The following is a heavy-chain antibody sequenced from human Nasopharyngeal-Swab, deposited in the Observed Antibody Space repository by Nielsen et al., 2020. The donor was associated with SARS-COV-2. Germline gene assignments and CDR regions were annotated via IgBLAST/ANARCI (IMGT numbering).Heavy chain of an antibody. V-gene: IGHV3-30*03. Sequence: GGSLRLSCAASGFTFSSYGMHWVRQAPGKGLEWVTVISYDGSNKYYADSVKGRFTISRDDAKNSLYLQMNSLRAEDTAVYYCARDLPPYGDYYMDVWGKGTTVTVSS. D-gene: IGHD4-17*01. CDR3: ARDLPPYGDYYMDV. CDR1: GFTFSSYG. CDR2: ISYDGSNK. J-gene: IGHJ6*03.